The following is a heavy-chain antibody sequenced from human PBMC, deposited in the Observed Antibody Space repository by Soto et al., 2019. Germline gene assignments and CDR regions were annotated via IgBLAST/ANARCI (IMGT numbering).Heavy chain of an antibody. CDR2: ISYDGSNK. J-gene: IGHJ4*02. V-gene: IGHV3-30-3*01. D-gene: IGHD6-19*01. Sequence: QVQLVESGGGVVQPGRSLRLSCAASGFTFSSYAMHWVRQAPGKGLEWVAVISYDGSNKYYADSVKGRFTISRDNSKNTLYLQMNSLRAEDTAVYYCARGIAVAGLPSLVYWGQGTLVTVSS. CDR3: ARGIAVAGLPSLVY. CDR1: GFTFSSYA.